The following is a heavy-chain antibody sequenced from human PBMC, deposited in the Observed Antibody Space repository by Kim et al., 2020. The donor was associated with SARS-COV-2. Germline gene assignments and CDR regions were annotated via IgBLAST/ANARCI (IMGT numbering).Heavy chain of an antibody. V-gene: IGHV4-31*02. Sequence: TYYNPSLKSRVTISVDTSKNQFSLKLTSMTAADTAVYYCARATMVRGVIPWGQGTLVTVSS. D-gene: IGHD3-10*01. J-gene: IGHJ4*02. CDR3: ARATMVRGVIP. CDR2: T.